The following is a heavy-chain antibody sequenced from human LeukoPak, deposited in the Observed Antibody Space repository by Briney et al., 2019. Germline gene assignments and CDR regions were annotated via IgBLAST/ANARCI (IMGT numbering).Heavy chain of an antibody. CDR1: GGSISSSSYY. CDR2: IYYSGST. V-gene: IGHV4-39*01. CDR3: ARTCANGVCPHWFDP. J-gene: IGHJ5*02. Sequence: SETLSLTCTVSGGSISSSSYYWGWIRQPPGKGLEWIGSIYYSGSTYYNPSLKSRVTISVDTSKNQFSLKLSSVTAADTAVYYCARTCANGVCPHWFDPWGQGILVTVSS. D-gene: IGHD2-8*01.